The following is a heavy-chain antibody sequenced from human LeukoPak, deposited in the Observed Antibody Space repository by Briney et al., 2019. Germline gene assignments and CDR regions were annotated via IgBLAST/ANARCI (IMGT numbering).Heavy chain of an antibody. V-gene: IGHV3-9*01. CDR3: AKDFTAMVRGGDY. Sequence: GRSLRLSCAASGFTFDDYAMHWVRQAPGKGLEWVSGISWNSGSIGYADSVKGRFTISRDNAKNSLYLQMNSLRAEDTALYYCAKDFTAMVRGGDYWGQGTLVTISS. CDR1: GFTFDDYA. CDR2: ISWNSGSI. D-gene: IGHD5-18*01. J-gene: IGHJ4*02.